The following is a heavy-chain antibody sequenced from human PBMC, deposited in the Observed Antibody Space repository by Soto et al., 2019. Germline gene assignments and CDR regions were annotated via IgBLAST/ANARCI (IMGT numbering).Heavy chain of an antibody. CDR1: GCTFSSYW. V-gene: IGHV3-74*01. J-gene: IGHJ3*02. CDR3: ARQSGHWRAIDN. Sequence: EVQLVESGGGLVQPGGSLRLSCAASGCTFSSYWLHWVRQAPGKGLVWVSRIYTDGSSTNYADSVQGRFTISRDNAKNPLYRQMNSLRSEDTDVYYCARQSGHWRAIDNWGQGTMVTVYS. CDR2: IYTDGSST. D-gene: IGHD3-3*01.